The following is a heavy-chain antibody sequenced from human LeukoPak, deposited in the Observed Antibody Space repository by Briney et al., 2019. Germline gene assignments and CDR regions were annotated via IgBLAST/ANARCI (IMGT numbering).Heavy chain of an antibody. D-gene: IGHD3-22*01. CDR1: GGSVSSGSYY. CDR2: TYYSGST. CDR3: ARDYYDSSGYLFDY. J-gene: IGHJ4*02. Sequence: SETLSLTCTVSGGSVSSGSYYWSWIRQPPGKGLEWIGYTYYSGSTNYNPSLKSRVTISVDTSKNQFSLKLSSVTAADTAVYYCARDYYDSSGYLFDYWGQGTLVTVSS. V-gene: IGHV4-61*01.